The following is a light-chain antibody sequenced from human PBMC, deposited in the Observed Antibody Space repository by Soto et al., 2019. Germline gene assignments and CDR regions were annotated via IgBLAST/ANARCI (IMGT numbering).Light chain of an antibody. V-gene: IGKV3-15*01. CDR2: GAS. CDR1: QSVSGN. J-gene: IGKJ5*01. CDR3: QQYNNWLIT. Sequence: EIVMTQSPATLSVSPGERATLSCRASQSVSGNFAWYQQKPGQAPRLLIYGASTRATGIPARFSGSGSGTEFTLTISSLQSEDCAVYYCQQYNNWLITFGQGTRLEIK.